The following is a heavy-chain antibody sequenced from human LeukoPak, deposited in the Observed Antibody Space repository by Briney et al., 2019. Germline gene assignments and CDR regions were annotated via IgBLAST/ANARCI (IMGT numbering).Heavy chain of an antibody. CDR3: ARESPWQYSSSD. D-gene: IGHD6-13*01. J-gene: IGHJ4*02. CDR2: IYYSGST. CDR1: GSSISSGGYY. V-gene: IGHV4-31*03. Sequence: KPSQTLSLTCTVSGSSISSGGYYWSWIRQHPGKGLEWIGYIYYSGSTYYNPSLKSRVTISVDTSKNQFTLKLSSVTAADTAVYYCARESPWQYSSSDWGQGTLVTVSS.